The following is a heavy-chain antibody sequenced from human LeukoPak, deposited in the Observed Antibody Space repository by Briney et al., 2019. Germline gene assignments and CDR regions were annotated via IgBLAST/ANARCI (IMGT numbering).Heavy chain of an antibody. CDR2: IYYSGST. V-gene: IGHV4-59*12. D-gene: IGHD3-10*01. CDR1: GGSISSYY. J-gene: IGHJ6*03. CDR3: ARGGGDYYMDV. Sequence: SETLSLTCTVSGGSISSYYWSWIRQPPGKGLEWIGYIYYSGSTNYNPSLKSRVTISADTSKNQFSLKVSSVIAADTAVYYCARGGGDYYMDVWDKGTTVTVSS.